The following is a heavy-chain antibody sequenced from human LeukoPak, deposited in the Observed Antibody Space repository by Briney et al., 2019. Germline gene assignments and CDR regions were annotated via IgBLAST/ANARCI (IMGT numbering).Heavy chain of an antibody. CDR1: GYTFTDYY. D-gene: IGHD6-13*01. J-gene: IGHJ5*02. V-gene: IGHV1-2*02. CDR3: AREGINVIDTNWFDP. Sequence: ASVKVSCKASGYTFTDYYMHWVRQAPGQGLEWMGWINPNSGATNYAQRFQGRVSLTKNTATTTAYMELTRLKSDDTAIYFCAREGINVIDTNWFDPWGQGTLVTVSS. CDR2: INPNSGAT.